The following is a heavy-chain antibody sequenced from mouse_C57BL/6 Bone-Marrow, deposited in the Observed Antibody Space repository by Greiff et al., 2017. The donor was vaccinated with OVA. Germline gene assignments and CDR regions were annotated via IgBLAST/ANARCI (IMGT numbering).Heavy chain of an antibody. CDR1: GYTFTSYW. D-gene: IGHD2-3*01. CDR3: ARDGSPYWYFDV. V-gene: IGHV1-59*01. CDR2: IDPSDSYT. J-gene: IGHJ1*03. Sequence: VQLQQPGAELVRPGTSVKLSCKASGYTFTSYWMHWVKQRPGQGLEWIGVIDPSDSYTNYTQKFKGQATLTVDTSSSTAYMQLSSLTSEDSAVYYCARDGSPYWYFDVWGTGTTVTVSS.